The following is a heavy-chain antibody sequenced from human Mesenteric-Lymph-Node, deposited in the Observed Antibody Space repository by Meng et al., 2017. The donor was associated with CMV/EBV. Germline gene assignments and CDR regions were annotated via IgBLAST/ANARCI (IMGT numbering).Heavy chain of an antibody. CDR1: GFTFRGSW. Sequence: RLSCAGSGFTFRGSWMHWVRQVPGKGLVWVSRLTGSGTTDYADFVKGRFTISRDDATSTLYLQMNSLGAEDTAIYYCARDGSYKLDYWGQGTLVTVSS. J-gene: IGHJ4*02. CDR2: LTGSGTT. CDR3: ARDGSYKLDY. V-gene: IGHV3-74*01. D-gene: IGHD3-10*01.